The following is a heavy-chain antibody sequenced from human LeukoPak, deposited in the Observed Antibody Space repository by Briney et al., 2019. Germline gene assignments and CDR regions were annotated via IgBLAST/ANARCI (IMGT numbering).Heavy chain of an antibody. Sequence: ASVKVSCKASGYTFTNYGISWVRQAPGQGLEWMGWISACNGNTNYAQKLQGRVTMTTDTSTSTAYMELRSLRSDDTAVYYCARALADYYDSSASGGWFDPWGQGTLVTVSS. CDR2: ISACNGNT. J-gene: IGHJ5*02. V-gene: IGHV1-18*01. D-gene: IGHD3-22*01. CDR1: GYTFTNYG. CDR3: ARALADYYDSSASGGWFDP.